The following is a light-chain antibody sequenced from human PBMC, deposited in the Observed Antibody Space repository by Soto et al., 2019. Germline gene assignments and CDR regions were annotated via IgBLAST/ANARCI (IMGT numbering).Light chain of an antibody. V-gene: IGKV1D-13*01. CDR2: DAS. CDR3: QQFNNYPIT. J-gene: IGKJ5*01. CDR1: QGISSA. Sequence: AIQLTQSPSSLSASVGDRVTVTCRASQGISSALARYQQKPGKAPKLLIYDASSLESGVPSRFRGSGSGKDFTLTISSLQPEDFATYYCQQFNNYPITFGPGTRLEIK.